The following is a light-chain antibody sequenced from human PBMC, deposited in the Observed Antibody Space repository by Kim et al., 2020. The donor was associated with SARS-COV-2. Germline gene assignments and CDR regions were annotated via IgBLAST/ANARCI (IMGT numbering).Light chain of an antibody. J-gene: IGKJ2*02. CDR1: QSISGW. V-gene: IGKV1-5*01. CDR2: HAS. CDR3: QHLGT. Sequence: PSTLSESVGDRVSITGRASQSISGWLAWYQQKPGKAPKLLIYHASSLESGVPARFSGSGSGTEFTLTINSLQPDDFATYYCQHLGTFGLGTKLEI.